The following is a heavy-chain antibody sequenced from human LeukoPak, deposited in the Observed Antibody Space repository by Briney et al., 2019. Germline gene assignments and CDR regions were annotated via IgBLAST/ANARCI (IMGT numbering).Heavy chain of an antibody. CDR1: GYTFTSYG. CDR3: ARDAVRGVIMSSFDY. CDR2: ISAYNGNT. J-gene: IGHJ4*02. D-gene: IGHD3-10*01. Sequence: ASVKVSCKASGYTFTSYGISWVRQAPGQGLEWMGWISAYNGNTNYAQKLQGRVTMTTDTSTSTAYMELRSLRSDDTAVYYCARDAVRGVIMSSFDYWGQGTLVTVSS. V-gene: IGHV1-18*01.